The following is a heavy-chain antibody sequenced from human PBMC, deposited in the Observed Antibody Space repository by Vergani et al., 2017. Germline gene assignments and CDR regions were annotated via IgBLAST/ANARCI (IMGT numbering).Heavy chain of an antibody. V-gene: IGHV3-21*01. CDR1: GFSFSSYS. D-gene: IGHD3-10*01. Sequence: EVQLLESGGGLVKPGGSLRLSCAASGFSFSSYSMNWVRQAPGKGLEWVSSINNSSRYKYYTDSVKGRFTISRDNAKNSLYLEMNSLSAEATAVYYCARDGVLLWFGDANMDVWGKGTTVTVSS. CDR2: INNSSRYK. CDR3: ARDGVLLWFGDANMDV. J-gene: IGHJ6*03.